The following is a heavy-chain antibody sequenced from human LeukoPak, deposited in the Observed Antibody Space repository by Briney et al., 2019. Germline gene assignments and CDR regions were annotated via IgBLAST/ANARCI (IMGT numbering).Heavy chain of an antibody. J-gene: IGHJ4*02. Sequence: PGGSLRLSCAASGFTFSSYGMHWARQAPGKGLEWVAFIRYDGSNKYYADSVKGRFTISRDNSKNTLYLQMNSLRAEDTAVYYCAGITHRTYYYGSGSYSLEDYWGQGTLVTVSS. CDR3: AGITHRTYYYGSGSYSLEDY. V-gene: IGHV3-30*02. CDR2: IRYDGSNK. CDR1: GFTFSSYG. D-gene: IGHD3-10*01.